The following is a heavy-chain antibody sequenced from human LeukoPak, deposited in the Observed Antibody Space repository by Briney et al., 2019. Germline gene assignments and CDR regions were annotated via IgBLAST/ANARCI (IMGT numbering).Heavy chain of an antibody. D-gene: IGHD2-15*01. CDR3: ARDVSDELRAALYNWFDP. Sequence: SVEVSCKASGGTFSTYAISWVRQAPGQGLEWMGGVIPILGTTNYAQKFQGRVTITTDESTSTAYMEVSSLRSEDTAVYYCARDVSDELRAALYNWFDPWGQGTLVPVSS. CDR1: GGTFSTYA. J-gene: IGHJ5*02. V-gene: IGHV1-69*05. CDR2: VIPILGTT.